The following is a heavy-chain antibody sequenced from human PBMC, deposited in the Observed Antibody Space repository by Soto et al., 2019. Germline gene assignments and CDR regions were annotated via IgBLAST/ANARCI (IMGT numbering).Heavy chain of an antibody. Sequence: SDTLALTCAVYGGSVRGYYWSWIRQPPGKGLEWIGEINHSGSTNYNPSLKSRVTISVDTSKNQFSLKLSSVTAADTAVYYCARGRHMEQWLVLKGYNWFDPWGQGTLVTVSS. V-gene: IGHV4-34*01. CDR1: GGSVRGYY. CDR2: INHSGST. D-gene: IGHD6-19*01. J-gene: IGHJ5*02. CDR3: ARGRHMEQWLVLKGYNWFDP.